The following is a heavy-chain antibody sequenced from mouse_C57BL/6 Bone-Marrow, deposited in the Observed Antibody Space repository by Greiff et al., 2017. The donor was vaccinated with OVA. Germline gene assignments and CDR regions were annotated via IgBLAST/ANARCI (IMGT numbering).Heavy chain of an antibody. CDR3: ARYDTTVVPFAY. J-gene: IGHJ3*01. V-gene: IGHV1-52*01. CDR1: GYTFTSYW. D-gene: IGHD1-1*01. Sequence: QVQLQHPGAELVRPGSSVKLSCKASGYTFTSYWMHWVKQRPIQGLEWIGNIDPSDSETHYNQKFKDKATLTVDKSSSTAYMQLRSLTSEDSAVYYCARYDTTVVPFAYWGQGTLVTVSA. CDR2: IDPSDSET.